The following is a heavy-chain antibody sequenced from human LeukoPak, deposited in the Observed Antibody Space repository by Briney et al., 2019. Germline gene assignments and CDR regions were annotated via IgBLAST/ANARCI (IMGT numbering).Heavy chain of an antibody. CDR1: GYTFTSYG. V-gene: IGHV1-18*01. Sequence: ASVKVSCKASGYTFTSYGISWVRQAPGQGLEWMGWISAYNGNTNYAQKLQGRVTMTTDTSTSTAYMELRSLRSDDTAVYYCAMRPIVGATKGDAFDIWGQGTMVTVSS. D-gene: IGHD1-26*01. CDR2: ISAYNGNT. J-gene: IGHJ3*02. CDR3: AMRPIVGATKGDAFDI.